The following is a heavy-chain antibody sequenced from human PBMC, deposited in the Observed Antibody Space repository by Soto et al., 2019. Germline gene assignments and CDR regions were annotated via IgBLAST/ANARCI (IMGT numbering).Heavy chain of an antibody. J-gene: IGHJ6*02. CDR3: AKDMSPVWAVVTGYGMDV. Sequence: EVQLVESGGVVVQPGGSLRLSCAASGFTFDDYTTHWVRQAPGKGLEWVSLISWDGGSTYYADSVKGRFTISRDNSKNSLYLQMNSLRTEDTALYYCAKDMSPVWAVVTGYGMDVWGQGTTVTVSS. CDR2: ISWDGGST. V-gene: IGHV3-43*01. CDR1: GFTFDDYT. D-gene: IGHD2-15*01.